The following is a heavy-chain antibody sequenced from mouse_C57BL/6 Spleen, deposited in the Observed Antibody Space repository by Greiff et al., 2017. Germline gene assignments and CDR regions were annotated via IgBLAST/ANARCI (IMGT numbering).Heavy chain of an antibody. J-gene: IGHJ4*01. D-gene: IGHD4-1*01. CDR3: ARHEGWDVRGGYAMDY. Sequence: QVQLQQSGAELVKPGASVTLSCKASGYTFTEYTIHWVKQRSGQGLEWIGWFYPGSGSIKYNEKFKDKATLTADKSSSTVYMELSRLTSEDSAVYFCARHEGWDVRGGYAMDYWGQGTSVTVSS. CDR2: FYPGSGSI. CDR1: GYTFTEYT. V-gene: IGHV1-62-2*01.